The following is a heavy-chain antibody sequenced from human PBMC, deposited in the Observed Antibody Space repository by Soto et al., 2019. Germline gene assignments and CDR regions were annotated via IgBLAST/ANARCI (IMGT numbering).Heavy chain of an antibody. CDR1: GYSFISYW. Sequence: GASLKISCKGSGYSFISYWIGWVRQMPGKGLELMGIIYAGDSETRYSPSFQGQVSISVDKSMSTAYLQWSSLKASDTAMYYCTRHTSDRYGSEYWGQGTLVTVSS. CDR3: TRHTSDRYGSEY. V-gene: IGHV5-51*01. D-gene: IGHD5-18*01. CDR2: IYAGDSET. J-gene: IGHJ4*02.